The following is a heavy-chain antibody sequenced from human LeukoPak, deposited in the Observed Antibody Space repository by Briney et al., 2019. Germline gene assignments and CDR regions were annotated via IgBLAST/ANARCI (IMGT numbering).Heavy chain of an antibody. V-gene: IGHV3-33*01. J-gene: IGHJ4*02. CDR1: GFTFSSYG. CDR2: IWYDGSNK. Sequence: GRSLRLSCAASGFTFSSYGMHWVRQAPGKGLEWVAVIWYDGSNKYYADSVKGRFTISRDNSKNTLYLQMNSLRAEDTAVYYCARSHIAVAGGAFDYWGQGTLVTVSS. CDR3: ARSHIAVAGGAFDY. D-gene: IGHD6-19*01.